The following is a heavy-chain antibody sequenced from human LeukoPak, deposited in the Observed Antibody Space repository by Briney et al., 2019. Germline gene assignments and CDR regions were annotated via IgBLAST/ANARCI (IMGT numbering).Heavy chain of an antibody. J-gene: IGHJ4*02. CDR3: AKTMGAIDHDY. Sequence: GGSLRLSCAASGFTFSGYAMSWVRQAPGKGLEWVSTISGSGGSTYNADSVKGRFTISRDNSKNTLYLQMSSLRAEDTAVYYCAKTMGAIDHDYWGQGTLVTVSS. D-gene: IGHD1-26*01. V-gene: IGHV3-23*01. CDR2: ISGSGGST. CDR1: GFTFSGYA.